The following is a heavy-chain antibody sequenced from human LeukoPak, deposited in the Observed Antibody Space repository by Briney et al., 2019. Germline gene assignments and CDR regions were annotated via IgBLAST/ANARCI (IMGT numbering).Heavy chain of an antibody. CDR3: AKADYYDSSGSRMYYFDY. V-gene: IGHV3-9*01. J-gene: IGHJ4*02. D-gene: IGHD3-22*01. CDR1: GFTFDDYA. Sequence: GGSLRLSCAASGFTFDDYAMHWVRQAPGKGLEWVSGISWNSGSIGYADSVKGRFTISRDNAKNSLYLQMNSLRAEDTAVYYCAKADYYDSSGSRMYYFDYWGQGTLVTVSS. CDR2: ISWNSGSI.